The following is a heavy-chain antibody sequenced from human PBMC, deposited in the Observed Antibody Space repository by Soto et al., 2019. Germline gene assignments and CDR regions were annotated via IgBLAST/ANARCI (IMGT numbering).Heavy chain of an antibody. CDR1: GFTFSGYE. Sequence: EVQLVESGGGLIQPGGSLRLACVASGFTFSGYEMNWVRRAPGKGLEWVSYISSSGTSVYYADSVKGRFTMSRDNAKKSLYLQMSILRADDTAVYYCARGKGGYSALEFDYWGQGALVAVSS. J-gene: IGHJ4*02. CDR3: ARGKGGYSALEFDY. V-gene: IGHV3-48*03. D-gene: IGHD5-18*01. CDR2: ISSSGTSV.